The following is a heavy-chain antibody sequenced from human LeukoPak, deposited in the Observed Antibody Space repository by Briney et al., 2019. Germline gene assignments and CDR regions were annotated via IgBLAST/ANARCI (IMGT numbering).Heavy chain of an antibody. J-gene: IGHJ5*02. CDR3: AKDPLAYYDFWSGYPQPRFDP. Sequence: PGGSLRLSCAASGFTFSSYGMHWVRQAPGKGLEWVAFIRYDGSNKYYADSVKGRFTISRDNSKNTLYLQMNSLRAEDTAVYYCAKDPLAYYDFWSGYPQPRFDPWGQGTLVTVSS. CDR2: IRYDGSNK. D-gene: IGHD3-3*01. V-gene: IGHV3-30*02. CDR1: GFTFSSYG.